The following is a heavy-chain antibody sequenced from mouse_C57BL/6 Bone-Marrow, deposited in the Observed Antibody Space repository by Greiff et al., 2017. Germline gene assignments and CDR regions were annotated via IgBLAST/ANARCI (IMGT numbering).Heavy chain of an antibody. Sequence: QVQLQQPGAELVKPGASVKLSCKASGYTFTSYWMQWVKQRPGQGLEWIGEIDPSDSYTNYNQKFKGKATLTVDTSSSTAYMQLSSLTSEDSAVYYCARFDSNGFAYWGQGTLVTVSA. CDR2: IDPSDSYT. V-gene: IGHV1-50*01. CDR3: ARFDSNGFAY. J-gene: IGHJ3*01. D-gene: IGHD2-5*01. CDR1: GYTFTSYW.